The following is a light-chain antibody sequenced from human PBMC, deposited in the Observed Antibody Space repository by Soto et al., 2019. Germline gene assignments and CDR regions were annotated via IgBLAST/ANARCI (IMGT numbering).Light chain of an antibody. Sequence: DIQMTQSPSSLSASIGDRVTITCRASQSISSYLNWYQQKPGKAPKLLIYAASSLQSGVPSRFSGSGSGTDFTFTISSLQPEDFATYFCQQTYSTLPTFGGGTKVEIE. CDR3: QQTYSTLPT. CDR1: QSISSY. J-gene: IGKJ4*01. V-gene: IGKV1-39*01. CDR2: AAS.